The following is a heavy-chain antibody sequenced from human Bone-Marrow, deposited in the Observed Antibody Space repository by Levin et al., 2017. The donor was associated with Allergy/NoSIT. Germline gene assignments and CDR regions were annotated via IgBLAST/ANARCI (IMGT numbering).Heavy chain of an antibody. D-gene: IGHD1-26*01. CDR1: GYTFTNYY. J-gene: IGHJ4*02. V-gene: IGHV1-46*01. CDR3: ARGHRSGTYNNYFDY. CDR2: VNPSGGST. Sequence: ASVKVSCKASGYTFTNYYMHWVRQAPGQGLEWMGIVNPSGGSTRYAQKFQGRVTMTRDTSTTIVYMELSSLRPDDTAVYYCARGHRSGTYNNYFDYWGQGTLVTVSP.